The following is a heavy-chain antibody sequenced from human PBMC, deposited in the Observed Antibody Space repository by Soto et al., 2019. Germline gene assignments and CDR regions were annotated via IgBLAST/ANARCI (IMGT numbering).Heavy chain of an antibody. D-gene: IGHD3-22*01. CDR1: GDTFSSYA. Sequence: SVKVSCKASGDTFSSYAISWVRQAPGQGLEWMGGIIPIFGTANYAQKFQGRVTITADESTSTAYMELSSLRSEDTAVYYCASSLDYYDSSGYAFDYWGQGTLVTVSS. V-gene: IGHV1-69*13. CDR2: IIPIFGTA. J-gene: IGHJ4*02. CDR3: ASSLDYYDSSGYAFDY.